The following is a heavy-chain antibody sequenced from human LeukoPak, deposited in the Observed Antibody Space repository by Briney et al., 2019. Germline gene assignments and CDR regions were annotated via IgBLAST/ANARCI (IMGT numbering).Heavy chain of an antibody. Sequence: PGGSLRLSCAASGFTFSTYSMNWVRQTPGKGLEWVSSISTSGSYMYYADSVKGRFTISRDNAKNSLFLQMTSLRDEDTAVYYCARDFAYYASGTYKYYFDYWGQGTLVTVSS. CDR2: ISTSGSYM. J-gene: IGHJ4*02. CDR3: ARDFAYYASGTYKYYFDY. CDR1: GFTFSTYS. D-gene: IGHD3-10*01. V-gene: IGHV3-21*01.